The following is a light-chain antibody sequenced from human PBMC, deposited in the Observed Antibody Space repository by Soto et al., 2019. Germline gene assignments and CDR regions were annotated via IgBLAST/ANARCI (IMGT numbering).Light chain of an antibody. V-gene: IGLV1-44*01. CDR3: EAWDDSLNGLV. J-gene: IGLJ2*01. CDR2: SND. Sequence: QSVLTQPPSASGTPGQRHTISCSGSSSNTGSNTVTWYQQLPGTAPRDLIHSNDRPPSGVPHRFSGSKSGTSASLAISGLLSDDGADYYGEAWDDSLNGLVFGGGTKLAVL. CDR1: SSNTGSNT.